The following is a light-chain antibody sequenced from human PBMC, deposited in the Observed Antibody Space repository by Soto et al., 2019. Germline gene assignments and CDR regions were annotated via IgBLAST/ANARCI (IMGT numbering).Light chain of an antibody. CDR1: QSISSW. J-gene: IGKJ1*01. V-gene: IGKV1-5*03. Sequence: DIQVAKLHAHQHALVQTSAHTICRASQSISSWLAWSQQKPGKAPKLLIYKASSLESGVPTRFSGSGSGTDFTLTISSLQPDDFATYYCQQYHGYSLTFGQGTKVDIK. CDR3: QQYHGYSLT. CDR2: KAS.